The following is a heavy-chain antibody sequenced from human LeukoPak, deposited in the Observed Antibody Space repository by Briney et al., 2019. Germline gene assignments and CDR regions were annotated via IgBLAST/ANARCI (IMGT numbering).Heavy chain of an antibody. CDR3: ARAPPGWEPYNMDV. CDR2: INPNSGDPNSGDT. Sequence: GASVKVSCKASGYTFTEYYIHWVRQAPGQGLEWMGWINPNSGDPNSGDTKYAHKFQGRVTMTRDTSISTAYMEVSSLTSDDTAVYYCARAPPGWEPYNMDVWGKGTTVTVPS. V-gene: IGHV1-2*02. CDR1: GYTFTEYY. D-gene: IGHD1-26*01. J-gene: IGHJ6*03.